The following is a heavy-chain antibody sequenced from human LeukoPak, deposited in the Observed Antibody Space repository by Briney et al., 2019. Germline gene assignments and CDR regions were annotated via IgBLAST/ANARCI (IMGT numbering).Heavy chain of an antibody. V-gene: IGHV4-4*08. CDR3: ARRRGGFGEGEFDY. CDR1: GGPLSGFY. J-gene: IGHJ4*02. CDR2: SHTGGSI. Sequence: SETLSLTCTVGGGPLSGFYWNWIRQPPRKGLEWVGYSHTGGSISSNPSLNSRVAFSMDTSKNQVSLRLNSVTATDTAVYYCARRRGGFGEGEFDYWGQGIPVTVST. D-gene: IGHD3-10*01.